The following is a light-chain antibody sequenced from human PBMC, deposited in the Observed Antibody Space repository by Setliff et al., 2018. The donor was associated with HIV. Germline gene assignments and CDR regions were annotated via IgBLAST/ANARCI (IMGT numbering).Light chain of an antibody. CDR1: SSDVGGYKS. V-gene: IGLV2-23*02. Sequence: QSVLTQPASVSGSPGQSITISCTGSSSDVGGYKSVSWYQQHPGEVPKLMIYDVTKRPSGVSDRFSGSKSGNTASLTISGLQADDEADYYCCSYAGSIVPPFGTGTKVTVL. CDR3: CSYAGSIVPP. J-gene: IGLJ1*01. CDR2: DVT.